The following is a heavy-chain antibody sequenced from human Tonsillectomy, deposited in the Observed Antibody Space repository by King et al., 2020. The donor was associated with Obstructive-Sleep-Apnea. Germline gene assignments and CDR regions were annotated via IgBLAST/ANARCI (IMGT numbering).Heavy chain of an antibody. CDR3: ATVYIGNTADSYYYGMDV. CDR2: ISAYNGNT. Sequence: VQLVESGAEVKKPGASVKVSCKASGYTFTSYGITWVRQAPGQGLEWMGWISAYNGNTNYAQKLQGRVTMTTDTSTSTAYMELRSLRSDDKAVYYCATVYIGNTADSYYYGMDVWGQGTTVTVSS. J-gene: IGHJ6*02. D-gene: IGHD4-23*01. V-gene: IGHV1-18*01. CDR1: GYTFTSYG.